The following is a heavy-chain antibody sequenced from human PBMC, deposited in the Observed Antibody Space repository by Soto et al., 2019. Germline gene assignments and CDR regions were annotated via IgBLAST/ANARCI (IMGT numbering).Heavy chain of an antibody. CDR1: GGSISSGDYY. Sequence: SETLSLTCTVSGGSISSGDYYWSWIRQPPGKGLEWIGYIYYSGSTYYNPSLKSRVTISVDTSKNQFSLKLSSVTAADTAVYYCAREGGDDFWSGYSTFDYWGQGTLVTVSS. D-gene: IGHD3-3*01. CDR3: AREGGDDFWSGYSTFDY. J-gene: IGHJ4*02. V-gene: IGHV4-30-4*01. CDR2: IYYSGST.